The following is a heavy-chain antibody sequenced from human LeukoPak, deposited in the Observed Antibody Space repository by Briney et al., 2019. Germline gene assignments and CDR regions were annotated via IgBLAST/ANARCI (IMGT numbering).Heavy chain of an antibody. CDR1: GSTFSSDW. D-gene: IGHD1-14*01. V-gene: IGHV3-7*01. Sequence: GGSLRLSCAASGSTFSSDWMNWVRQAPGKGLEWVATINQDGGVKYYVDSVKGRFTISRDDARNSLYLQMNSLRAEDSAIYYCSKGVENHFDSWGQGTLVSVSS. CDR3: SKGVENHFDS. J-gene: IGHJ4*02. CDR2: INQDGGVK.